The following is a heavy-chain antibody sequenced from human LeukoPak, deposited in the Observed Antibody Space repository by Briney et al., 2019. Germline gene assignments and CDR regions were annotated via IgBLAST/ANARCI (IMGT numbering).Heavy chain of an antibody. CDR1: GFSVSGYW. J-gene: IGHJ5*02. CDR3: ARDLRTYDSSGYYLNWFDP. V-gene: IGHV3-7*01. CDR2: IKQDGSEK. D-gene: IGHD3-22*01. Sequence: GGSLRLSCAVSGFSVSGYWMTWVRQAPGKGLEWVANIKQDGSEKNYVDSVKGRFTISRDNAKNSPYLKMNSLRAEDTAVYYCARDLRTYDSSGYYLNWFDPWGQGTLVTVSS.